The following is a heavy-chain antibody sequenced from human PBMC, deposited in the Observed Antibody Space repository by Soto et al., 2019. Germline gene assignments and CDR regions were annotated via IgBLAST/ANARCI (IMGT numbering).Heavy chain of an antibody. V-gene: IGHV4-39*01. CDR3: ARHNPSSSSLYYFDY. J-gene: IGHJ4*02. D-gene: IGHD6-6*01. CDR2: IYYSGST. CDR1: GGSISSSSYY. Sequence: SETLSLTCTVSGGSISSSSYYWGWIRQPPGKGLEWIGSIYYSGSTYYNPSLKSRVTISVDTSKNQFSLKLSSVTAADTAVYYCARHNPSSSSLYYFDYWGQGTLVTVSS.